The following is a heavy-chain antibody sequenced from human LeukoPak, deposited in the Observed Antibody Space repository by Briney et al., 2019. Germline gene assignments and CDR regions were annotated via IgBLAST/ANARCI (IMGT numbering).Heavy chain of an antibody. CDR2: ISGSGGST. CDR1: GFTFRSYA. CDR3: AKVDNQDGDPYDY. Sequence: GGSLRLSCAASGFTFRSYAMSWVRQARGKGLEWVSAISGSGGSTYYADSVKGRFTISRDNSKNTLYLQMNSLRAEDTAVYYCAKVDNQDGDPYDYWGQGTLVTVSS. J-gene: IGHJ4*02. V-gene: IGHV3-23*01. D-gene: IGHD4-17*01.